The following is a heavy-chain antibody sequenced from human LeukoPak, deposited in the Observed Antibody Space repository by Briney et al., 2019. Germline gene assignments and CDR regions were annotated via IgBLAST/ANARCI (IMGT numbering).Heavy chain of an antibody. D-gene: IGHD3-22*01. CDR3: ARVQDSSGHGAFDI. CDR2: IYYSVST. J-gene: IGHJ3*02. CDR1: GGSISSSSYY. Sequence: SETLSLTCTVSGGSISSSSYYWGWIRQPPGKGLEWIASIYYSVSTYYNPSLKSRLTISLDTSKNQFSLKLGSVTAADTAVYYCARVQDSSGHGAFDIWGQGTMVTVSS. V-gene: IGHV4-39*01.